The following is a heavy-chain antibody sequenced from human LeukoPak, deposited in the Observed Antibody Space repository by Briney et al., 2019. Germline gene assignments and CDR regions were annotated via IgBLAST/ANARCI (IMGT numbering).Heavy chain of an antibody. D-gene: IGHD6-13*01. CDR3: GTFVFDI. Sequence: PSETLSLTCTVSGGSIGSGSYYWSWIRQTPGKGLEWIGYIYDFGKTDYNPSLKSRVTISIDRSKNEFSLKLYSVTAADTAVAAAGTFVFDIWGQGTMVAVSS. V-gene: IGHV4-30-2*01. CDR1: GGSIGSGSYY. J-gene: IGHJ3*02. CDR2: IYDFGKT.